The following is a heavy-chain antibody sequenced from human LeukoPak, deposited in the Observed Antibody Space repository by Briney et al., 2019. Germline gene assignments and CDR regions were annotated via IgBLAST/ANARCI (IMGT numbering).Heavy chain of an antibody. Sequence: GGSLRLSCAASGFTFSSYTMNWVRQAPGKGLEWVSSIRSTSTYIYYADSVKGRFTISRDNAKNSLYLQMNSLRAEDTAVYYCARAYTSMGILTASDYWGQGTLVTVSS. D-gene: IGHD3-16*01. CDR3: ARAYTSMGILTASDY. V-gene: IGHV3-21*01. CDR2: IRSTSTYI. J-gene: IGHJ4*02. CDR1: GFTFSSYT.